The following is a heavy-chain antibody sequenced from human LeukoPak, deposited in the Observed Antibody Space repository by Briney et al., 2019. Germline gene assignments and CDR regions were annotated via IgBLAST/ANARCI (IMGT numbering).Heavy chain of an antibody. D-gene: IGHD2-2*01. J-gene: IGHJ5*02. CDR3: ARARLDCSSTSCYDLDWFDP. CDR2: IYYSGST. Sequence: SSETLSLTCTVSAGSISSGSYYWSWIRQPPGKGLERIGYIYYSGSTNYNPSLKSRVTISVVTSKNHFSLKLSSVTAADTAVYYCARARLDCSSTSCYDLDWFDPWGQGTLVTVSS. CDR1: AGSISSGSYY. V-gene: IGHV4-61*01.